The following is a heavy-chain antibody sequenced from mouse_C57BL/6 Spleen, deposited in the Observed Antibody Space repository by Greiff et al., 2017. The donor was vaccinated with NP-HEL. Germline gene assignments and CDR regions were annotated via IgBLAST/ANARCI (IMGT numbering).Heavy chain of an antibody. Sequence: QVQLQQPGAELVMPGASVKLSCKASGYTFTSYWMHWVKQRPGQGLEWIGEIDPSDSYTNYNQKFKGKSTLTVDKSSSTAYMQLSSLTSEDSAVYYCARDRGKESWYFDVWGTGTTVTVSS. CDR2: IDPSDSYT. CDR3: ARDRGKESWYFDV. V-gene: IGHV1-69*01. CDR1: GYTFTSYW. D-gene: IGHD2-1*01. J-gene: IGHJ1*03.